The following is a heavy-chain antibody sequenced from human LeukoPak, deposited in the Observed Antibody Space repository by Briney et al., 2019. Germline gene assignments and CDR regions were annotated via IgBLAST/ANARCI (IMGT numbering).Heavy chain of an antibody. CDR2: MNSNSGNT. CDR3: ARWMATISNFDY. J-gene: IGHJ4*02. D-gene: IGHD5-12*01. V-gene: IGHV1-8*01. CDR1: GYTFTSYD. Sequence: ASVKVSCKASGYTFTSYDINWVRQATGQGLEWMGWMNSNSGNTGYTQKFQGRVTFTRNTSISTAYMELSSLRFDDTAVYYCARWMATISNFDYWGQGTLVTVSS.